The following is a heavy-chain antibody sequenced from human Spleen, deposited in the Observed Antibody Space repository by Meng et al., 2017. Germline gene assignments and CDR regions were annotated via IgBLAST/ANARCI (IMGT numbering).Heavy chain of an antibody. CDR1: GGSSSRYY. CDR2: INLSGRT. Sequence: QQGGAGLLYPSETLALTCGVDGGSSSRYYVSWIRQPPGKGLEWIGEINLSGRTNYNPSLRSRLTLSVDTSQNHFSLKLTSVTAADTAVYYCARGMSYSDAAGAYWGQGTLVTVSS. V-gene: IGHV4-34*01. J-gene: IGHJ4*02. CDR3: ARGMSYSDAAGAY. D-gene: IGHD3-22*01.